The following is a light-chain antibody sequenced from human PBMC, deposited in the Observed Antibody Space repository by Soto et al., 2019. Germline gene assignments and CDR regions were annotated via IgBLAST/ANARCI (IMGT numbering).Light chain of an antibody. CDR2: GAS. CDR1: QSVSSN. Sequence: ERVMTQSPATLSASPGERVTLSCRASQSVSSNLAWYQQKPGQAPRLLIYGASTRATGIPARFSGSGSGTEFTLTISSLQSEDFAVYYCQQYDNWPPDLTFGGGTKVDIK. V-gene: IGKV3-15*01. J-gene: IGKJ4*01. CDR3: QQYDNWPPDLT.